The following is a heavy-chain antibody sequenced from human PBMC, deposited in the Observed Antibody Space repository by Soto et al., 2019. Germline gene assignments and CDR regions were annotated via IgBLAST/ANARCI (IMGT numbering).Heavy chain of an antibody. Sequence: GGSLRLSCAASGFTFSSYGMHWVRQAPGKGLEWVAVIWYDGSNKYYADSVKGRLTISRDNSKNTLYLQMNSLRAEDTAVYYCARDPGYCSSTSCYDYGMDVWGQGTTVTVSS. J-gene: IGHJ6*02. CDR3: ARDPGYCSSTSCYDYGMDV. V-gene: IGHV3-33*01. CDR1: GFTFSSYG. D-gene: IGHD2-2*01. CDR2: IWYDGSNK.